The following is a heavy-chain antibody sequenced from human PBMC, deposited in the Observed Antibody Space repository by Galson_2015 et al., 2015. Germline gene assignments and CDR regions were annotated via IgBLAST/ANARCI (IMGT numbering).Heavy chain of an antibody. Sequence: SLRLSCAASGFTFNSSAMHWVRQAPGKGLEWVAVISYDGSNKYYADSVKGRFTISRDNSKNTLYLQMNSLRAEDTAAYYCARDSAIGHYYYGRDVWGQGTTVTVSS. CDR3: ARDSAIGHYYYGRDV. J-gene: IGHJ6*02. CDR2: ISYDGSNK. CDR1: GFTFNSSA. D-gene: IGHD3-22*01. V-gene: IGHV3-30-3*01.